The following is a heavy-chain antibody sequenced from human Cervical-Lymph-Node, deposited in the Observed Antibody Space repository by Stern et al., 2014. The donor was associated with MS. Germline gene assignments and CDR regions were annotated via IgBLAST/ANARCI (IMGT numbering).Heavy chain of an antibody. Sequence: MQLVESGAEVKKPGASVKVSCKASGYTFTDYAIHWVRQAAEQGLEWMGRITPNSGGTYPSQKFQGRRTMTRDTSINNAYNGLNRVTSDDTAVYYCVRDIKQQWSFDFWGQGTPVTVSS. D-gene: IGHD5-18*01. CDR1: GYTFTDYA. CDR2: ITPNSGGT. V-gene: IGHV1-2*06. J-gene: IGHJ4*02. CDR3: VRDIKQQWSFDF.